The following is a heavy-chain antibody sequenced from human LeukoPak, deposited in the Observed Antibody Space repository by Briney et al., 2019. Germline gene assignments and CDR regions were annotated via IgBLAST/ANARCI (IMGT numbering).Heavy chain of an antibody. CDR3: AGKYYGSGSYYWFDP. V-gene: IGHV1-18*01. CDR1: GYTFTSYG. D-gene: IGHD3-10*01. CDR2: ISAYNGNT. Sequence: GASVKVSCKASGYTFTSYGISWVRQAPGQGLEWMGWISAYNGNTNYAQKLQGRVTMTTDTSTSTAYMELRSLRSDDTAVYYCAGKYYGSGSYYWFDPWGQGTLVTVSS. J-gene: IGHJ5*02.